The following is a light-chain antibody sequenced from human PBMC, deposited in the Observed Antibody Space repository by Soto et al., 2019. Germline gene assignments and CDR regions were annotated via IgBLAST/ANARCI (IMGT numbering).Light chain of an antibody. CDR3: QQYGSSRFT. Sequence: EIVLTQSPGTLSLSPGERATLSCRANQSISSSYLAWYQQKPGQAPRLLVYGASSRATGIPDRFSGSGSGTEVTLTIRRLEPEDFAVYYCQQYGSSRFTFGPGTKVDIK. CDR2: GAS. V-gene: IGKV3-20*01. CDR1: QSISSSY. J-gene: IGKJ3*01.